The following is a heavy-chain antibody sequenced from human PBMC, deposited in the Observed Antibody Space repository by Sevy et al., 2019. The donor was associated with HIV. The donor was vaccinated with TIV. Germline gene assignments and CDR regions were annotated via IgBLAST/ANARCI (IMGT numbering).Heavy chain of an antibody. V-gene: IGHV5-51*01. Sequence: GESLKISCKGSGYTFSNYWIGWVRQMPGKGLEWMGVIYPGDSVTRYSPSFQGQVTMSADKSTSTAYLQWSSLKISDTAIYYCARYPIVVVPAAEYYFDYWGQGTLVTVSS. CDR3: ARYPIVVVPAAEYYFDY. D-gene: IGHD2-2*01. CDR1: GYTFSNYW. CDR2: IYPGDSVT. J-gene: IGHJ4*02.